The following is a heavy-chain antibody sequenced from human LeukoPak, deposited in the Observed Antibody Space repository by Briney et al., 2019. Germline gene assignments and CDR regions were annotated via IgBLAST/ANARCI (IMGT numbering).Heavy chain of an antibody. V-gene: IGHV3-23*01. Sequence: GGSLRLSCAASGFTFRSYAMTWARQAPGKGLEWVSTISAIGGTTYYADSVKGRFTISRDNSKNTLYLQMNSLRAEDTAVYYCAKARGSSSWSSFDYWGQGTLVTVSS. D-gene: IGHD6-13*01. J-gene: IGHJ4*02. CDR3: AKARGSSSWSSFDY. CDR1: GFTFRSYA. CDR2: ISAIGGTT.